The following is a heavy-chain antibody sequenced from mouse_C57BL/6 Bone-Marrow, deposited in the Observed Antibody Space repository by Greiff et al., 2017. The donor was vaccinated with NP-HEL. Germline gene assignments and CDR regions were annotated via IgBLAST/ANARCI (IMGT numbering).Heavy chain of an antibody. J-gene: IGHJ2*01. Sequence: QVQLQQSGAELVRPGTSVKVSCKASGYAFTNYLIEWVKQRPGQGLEWIGVINPGSGGTNYNEKFKGKATLTADKSSSTAYMQLSSLTSEDSAVYFCERCPRSNWDYCDYWGQGTTLTVSS. CDR2: INPGSGGT. CDR3: ERCPRSNWDYCDY. D-gene: IGHD4-1*01. V-gene: IGHV1-54*01. CDR1: GYAFTNYL.